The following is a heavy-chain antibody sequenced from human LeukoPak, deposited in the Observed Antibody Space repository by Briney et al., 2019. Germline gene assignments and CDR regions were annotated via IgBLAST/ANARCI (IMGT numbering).Heavy chain of an antibody. CDR2: ISSGSSYI. CDR1: GFSFSTYS. V-gene: IGHV3-21*01. CDR3: ARGGQYGEFDY. D-gene: IGHD2-8*01. J-gene: IGHJ4*02. Sequence: KSGGSLRLSCAASGFSFSTYSLNWVRQAPGKGLEWVSSISSGSSYIYYADSVKGRFTISRDNAKNSLYLQMNSLRAEDTAVYYCARGGQYGEFDYWGQGTLVTVSS.